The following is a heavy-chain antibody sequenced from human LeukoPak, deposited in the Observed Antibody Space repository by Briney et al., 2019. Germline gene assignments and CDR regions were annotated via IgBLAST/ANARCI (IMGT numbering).Heavy chain of an antibody. CDR1: GFTFNNYA. D-gene: IGHD5-24*01. CDR2: LSSSGGGI. Sequence: GGSLRLSRVASGFTFNNYAMGWVRQAPGKGLEWVSSLSSSGGGIYYSDSVRGRFTTSRDNSKNTLYLQMHSLRAEDTALYYCARIGLATSNFDYWGQATLVTVSS. CDR3: ARIGLATSNFDY. J-gene: IGHJ4*02. V-gene: IGHV3-23*01.